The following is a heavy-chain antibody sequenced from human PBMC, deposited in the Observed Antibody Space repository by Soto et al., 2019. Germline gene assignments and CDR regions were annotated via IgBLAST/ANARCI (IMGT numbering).Heavy chain of an antibody. CDR1: GGSISSYY. CDR2: IYYSGST. J-gene: IGHJ3*01. V-gene: IGHV4-59*01. CDR3: ARQPWEGYYDSSGYYSPAFHF. D-gene: IGHD3-22*01. Sequence: PSETLSLTCTVSGGSISSYYWSWIRQPPGKGLEWIGYIYYSGSTNYNPSLKSRVTISVDTSKNQFSLKLSSVTAADTAVYYCARQPWEGYYDSSGYYSPAFHFSGQGTMVIVSS.